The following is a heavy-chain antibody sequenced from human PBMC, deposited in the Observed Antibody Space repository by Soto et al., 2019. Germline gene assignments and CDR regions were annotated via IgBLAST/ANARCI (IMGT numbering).Heavy chain of an antibody. V-gene: IGHV3-23*01. CDR1: GFTFSSYA. CDR2: ISGSGGST. Sequence: GGSLRLSCAASGFTFSSYAMSWVRQAPGKGLEWVSAISGSGGSTYYADSVKGRFTISRDNSKNTLYLQMNSLRAEDTAVYYCAKDSPSTYDILTGPSLYYYYYYGMDVWGQGATVTVSS. D-gene: IGHD3-9*01. CDR3: AKDSPSTYDILTGPSLYYYYYYGMDV. J-gene: IGHJ6*02.